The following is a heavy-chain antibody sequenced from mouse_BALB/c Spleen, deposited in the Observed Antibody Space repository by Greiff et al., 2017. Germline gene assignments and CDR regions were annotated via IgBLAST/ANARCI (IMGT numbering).Heavy chain of an antibody. CDR3: VGDYDGGFAY. CDR2: INPYYGST. V-gene: IGHV1-39*01. J-gene: IGHJ3*01. D-gene: IGHD2-4*01. Sequence: VQLQQPGPELVKPGASVKISCKASGYSFTDYIMLWVKQSHGKSLEWIGNINPYYGSTSYNLKFKGKATLTVDKSSSTAYMQLNSLTSEDSAVYYFVGDYDGGFAYWGQGTLVTVSA. CDR1: GYSFTDYI.